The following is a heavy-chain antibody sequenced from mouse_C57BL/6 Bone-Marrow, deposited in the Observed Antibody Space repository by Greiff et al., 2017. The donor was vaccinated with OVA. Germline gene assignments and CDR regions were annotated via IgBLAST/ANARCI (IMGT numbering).Heavy chain of an antibody. CDR1: GFNIKDYY. CDR3: ATFITTVVAPAY. J-gene: IGHJ3*01. CDR2: IDPEDGET. Sequence: VQLQQSGAELVKPGASVKLSCTASGFNIKDYYMHWVKQRTEQGLEWIGRIDPEDGETKYAPKFPGKAIITADTSSNNSYLQLSSLTSEDTAVYYCATFITTVVAPAYWGQGTLVTVSA. V-gene: IGHV14-2*01. D-gene: IGHD1-1*01.